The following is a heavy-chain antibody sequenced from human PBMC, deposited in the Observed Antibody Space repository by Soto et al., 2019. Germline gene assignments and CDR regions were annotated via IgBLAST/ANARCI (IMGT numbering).Heavy chain of an antibody. D-gene: IGHD2-15*01. CDR1: GPSITTYY. J-gene: IGHJ4*02. CDR2: IYYSGST. Sequence: PPESRSLTCTVSGPSITTYYMSWVRQPPGKGLEWIGYIYYSGSTYYNPSLKRRVTISVDTSKNQFSLKLSSVTAADTAVYYCAILWDIVVVVAAETEPFDSWGKGTLVTSPQ. CDR3: AILWDIVVVVAAETEPFDS. V-gene: IGHV4-59*04.